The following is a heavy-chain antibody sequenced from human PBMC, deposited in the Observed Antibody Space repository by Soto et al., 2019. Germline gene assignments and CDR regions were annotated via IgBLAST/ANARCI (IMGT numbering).Heavy chain of an antibody. Sequence: GASVKVSCKASGGTFSSYAISWVRQAPGQGLEWMGGIIPIFGTANYAQKFQGRVTITADESTSTAYMELSSLRSEDTAVYYCARDKPLVGANKYGMDVWGQGTTVTVSS. CDR2: IIPIFGTA. D-gene: IGHD1-26*01. J-gene: IGHJ6*02. CDR1: GGTFSSYA. V-gene: IGHV1-69*13. CDR3: ARDKPLVGANKYGMDV.